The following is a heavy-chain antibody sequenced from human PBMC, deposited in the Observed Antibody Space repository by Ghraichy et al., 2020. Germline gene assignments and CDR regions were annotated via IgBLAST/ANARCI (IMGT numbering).Heavy chain of an antibody. J-gene: IGHJ6*03. Sequence: GSLRLSCAASGFTVSSNYMSWVRQAPGKGLEWIGEINHSGSTNYNPSLKSRVTISVDTSKNQFSLKLSSVTAADTAVYYCARRPVLRFLEWLSDYYYMDVWGKGTTVTVSS. CDR2: INHSGST. D-gene: IGHD3-3*01. CDR1: GFTVSSNY. CDR3: ARRPVLRFLEWLSDYYYMDV. V-gene: IGHV4-34*01.